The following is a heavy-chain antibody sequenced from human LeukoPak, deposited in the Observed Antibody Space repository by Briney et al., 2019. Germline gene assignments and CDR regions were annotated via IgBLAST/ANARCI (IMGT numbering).Heavy chain of an antibody. J-gene: IGHJ6*02. D-gene: IGHD1-26*01. V-gene: IGHV3-48*02. CDR3: AREREVPGYYYDAVDV. CDR1: GFTLGSFS. CDR2: ISSSSTTI. Sequence: GGSLRLSCAASGFTLGSFSMNWVRQAPGKGLEWLSYISSSSTTIYYADSVKGRLTISRDNAKNSLYLQMNSLRDKDTAVYYCAREREVPGYYYDAVDVWGQGTTVTVSS.